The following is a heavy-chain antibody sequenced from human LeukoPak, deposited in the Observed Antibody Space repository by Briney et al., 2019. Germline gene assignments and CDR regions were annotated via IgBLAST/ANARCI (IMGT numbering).Heavy chain of an antibody. CDR2: INGSGGST. CDR1: GYTFSSYA. Sequence: GGALRLSSAASGYTFSSYAMRGGREAPGKGLESVSAINGSGGSTYYADSVKGRVTTSRDNSKNTLYLQMNSLRAEDTAVYYCAKDGGNPLWGQGTLVTVSS. J-gene: IGHJ4*02. CDR3: AKDGGNPL. D-gene: IGHD3-16*01. V-gene: IGHV3-23*01.